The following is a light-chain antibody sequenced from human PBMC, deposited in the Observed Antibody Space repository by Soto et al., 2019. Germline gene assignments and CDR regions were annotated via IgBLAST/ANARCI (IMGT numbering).Light chain of an antibody. CDR2: LGS. CDR3: MQALQTPPAYT. CDR1: QSLLHSNGYNY. Sequence: DIVMTQSPLSLPVTPGEPASISCRSSQSLLHSNGYNYLDWYLQKPGQSPQLLIYLGSNRASGVPDRFSGSGSGTDFTLKISRVEAADVGVYYCMQALQTPPAYTFGQGTKLEIK. J-gene: IGKJ2*01. V-gene: IGKV2-28*01.